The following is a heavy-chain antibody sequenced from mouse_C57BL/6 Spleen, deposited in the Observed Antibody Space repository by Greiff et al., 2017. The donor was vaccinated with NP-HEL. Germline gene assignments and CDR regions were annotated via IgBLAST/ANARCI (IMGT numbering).Heavy chain of an antibody. Sequence: EVQLVESEGGLVQPGSSMKLSCTASGFTFSDYYMAWVRQVPEKGLEWVANINYDGSSTYYLDSLKSRFIISRDNAKNILYLQMSSLKSEDTATYYCARDRDWDGYFDVWGTGTTVTVSS. CDR1: GFTFSDYY. D-gene: IGHD4-1*01. J-gene: IGHJ1*03. V-gene: IGHV5-16*01. CDR3: ARDRDWDGYFDV. CDR2: INYDGSST.